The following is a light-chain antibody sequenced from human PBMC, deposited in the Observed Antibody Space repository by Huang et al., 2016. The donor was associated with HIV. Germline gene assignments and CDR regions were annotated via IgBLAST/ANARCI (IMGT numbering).Light chain of an antibody. CDR2: RAS. CDR1: QNINTW. CDR3: QQYNTYLYT. V-gene: IGKV1-5*03. J-gene: IGKJ2*01. Sequence: DIQMTQSPSTLSASVGDRVTITCRASQNINTWLAWYQQKPGKAPKLLIYRASSLQSGVPSRFTGSGSGTEFTLTITSLQPDDLATYYCQQYNTYLYTFGQGTKLEIK.